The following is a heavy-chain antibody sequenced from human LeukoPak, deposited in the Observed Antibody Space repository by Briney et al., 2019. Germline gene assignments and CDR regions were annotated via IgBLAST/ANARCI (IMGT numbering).Heavy chain of an antibody. CDR1: GGSISSSSYY. V-gene: IGHV4-39*01. Sequence: SETLSLTCTVSGGSISSSSYYWGRIRQPPGKGLEWIGSIYYSGSTYYNPSLKSRVTISVDTTKNQFSLKLSSVTAADTAVYYCARHYTYYYDSSGSHFDYWGQGTLVTVSS. J-gene: IGHJ4*02. D-gene: IGHD3-22*01. CDR2: IYYSGST. CDR3: ARHYTYYYDSSGSHFDY.